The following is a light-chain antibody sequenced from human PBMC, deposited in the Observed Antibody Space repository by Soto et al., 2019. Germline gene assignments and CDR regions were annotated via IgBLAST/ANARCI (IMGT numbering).Light chain of an antibody. CDR2: LGS. CDR1: QSLLHSNGYNY. V-gene: IGKV2-28*01. Sequence: DIVMTQSPLSLPVTPGEPASISCRSSQSLLHSNGYNYLDWYLQKPGQSPQLLIYLGSNRASGVPDRFSGSGSGTDFTLKISRLEPEDFAVYYCQQYGSSPRTFGQGTKV. J-gene: IGKJ1*01. CDR3: QQYGSSPRT.